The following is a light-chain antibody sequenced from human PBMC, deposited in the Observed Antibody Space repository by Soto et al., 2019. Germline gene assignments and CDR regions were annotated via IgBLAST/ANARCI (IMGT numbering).Light chain of an antibody. CDR1: SSNIGSNT. Sequence: QPPSASGTPGQRVTISCSGSSSNIGSNTVNWYQQLPGTAPKLLIYSNNQRPSGVPDRFSGSKSGTSASLAISGLQSEDEADYYCAAWDDSLNGYVFGTGTKSPS. V-gene: IGLV1-44*01. CDR3: AAWDDSLNGYV. CDR2: SNN. J-gene: IGLJ1*01.